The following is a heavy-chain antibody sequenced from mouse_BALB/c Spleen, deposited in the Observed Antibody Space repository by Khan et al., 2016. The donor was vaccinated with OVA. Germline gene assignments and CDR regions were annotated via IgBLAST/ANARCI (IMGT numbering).Heavy chain of an antibody. CDR2: INTYTGDP. Sequence: QIQLVQSGPELKKPGETVKISCKASGYTFTDYVMNWVKQAPGKGLRWMGWINTYTGDPTYADDFKGRFAFSLETSASTAYWQINNLKKEDTATFLCARFPGGYWGQGTTLTVSS. CDR1: GYTFTDYV. J-gene: IGHJ2*01. V-gene: IGHV9-3-1*01. CDR3: ARFPGGY.